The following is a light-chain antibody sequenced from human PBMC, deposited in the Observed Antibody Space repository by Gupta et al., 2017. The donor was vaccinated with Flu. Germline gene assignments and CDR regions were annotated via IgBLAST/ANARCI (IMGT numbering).Light chain of an antibody. CDR1: QSIGSSF. J-gene: IGKJ2*01. Sequence: EVVLTQSPGTLSLSPGEKATLSCRASQSIGSSFLAWYQQRLGQPPRLLIYGTSKRATGIPDRFTGSGSGTDFTLTISRLEPEDLAVYYCQQYRGSPPRYIFGQGTKLEIK. CDR3: QQYRGSPPRYI. V-gene: IGKV3-20*01. CDR2: GTS.